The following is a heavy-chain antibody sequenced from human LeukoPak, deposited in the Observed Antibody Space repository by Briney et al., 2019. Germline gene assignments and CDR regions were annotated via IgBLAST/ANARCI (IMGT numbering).Heavy chain of an antibody. V-gene: IGHV4-61*01. Sequence: SETLSLTCTVSGGSVSSGSYYWSWIRQPPGKGLEWIGYIYYSGSTNYNPSLKSRVTISVDTSKNQFSLKLSSVTAADTAVYYCARNRYSGRCYWGQGTLVTVSS. CDR2: IYYSGST. J-gene: IGHJ4*02. CDR1: GGSVSSGSYY. CDR3: ARNRYSGRCY. D-gene: IGHD1-26*01.